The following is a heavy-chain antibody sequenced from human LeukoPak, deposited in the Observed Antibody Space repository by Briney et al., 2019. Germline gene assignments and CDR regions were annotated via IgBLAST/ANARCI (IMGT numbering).Heavy chain of an antibody. CDR2: MNPNSGKI. CDR3: AREQLDP. CDR1: GYTFTSYD. J-gene: IGHJ5*02. V-gene: IGHV1-8*01. D-gene: IGHD6-13*01. Sequence: AASVKVSCKASGYTFTSYDINRVRQATGQGLEWMGYMNPNSGKIGYAQKFQGRITMTTDTSISTAYMELSSLRSEDTAVYYCAREQLDPWGQGTLVTVSS.